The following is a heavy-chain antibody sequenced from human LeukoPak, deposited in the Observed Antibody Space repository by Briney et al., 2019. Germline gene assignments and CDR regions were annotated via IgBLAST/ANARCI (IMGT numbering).Heavy chain of an antibody. CDR3: AKVGSSGWHFDY. J-gene: IGHJ4*02. Sequence: GGSLRLSCAASGFTFSNYGMHWVRQAPGKGLEWVAVIWYDGSNQYYSDSVKGRFTISRDNSRDTLYLQMNSLRAEDTAVYYCAKVGSSGWHFDYWGQGTLVTVSS. CDR2: IWYDGSNQ. CDR1: GFTFSNYG. D-gene: IGHD6-19*01. V-gene: IGHV3-33*06.